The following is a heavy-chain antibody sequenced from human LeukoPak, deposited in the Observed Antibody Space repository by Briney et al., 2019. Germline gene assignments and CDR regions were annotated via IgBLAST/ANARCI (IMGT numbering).Heavy chain of an antibody. D-gene: IGHD6-13*01. CDR2: IYYSGST. CDR3: ATTLPGIAAAGQGY. V-gene: IGHV4-31*03. J-gene: IGHJ4*02. Sequence: PSETLSLTCTVSGGPISSGGYYWSWIRQPPGKGLEWIGYIYYSGSTYYNPSLKSRVTISVDTSKNQFSLKLSSVTAADTAVYYCATTLPGIAAAGQGYWGQGTLVTVSS. CDR1: GGPISSGGYY.